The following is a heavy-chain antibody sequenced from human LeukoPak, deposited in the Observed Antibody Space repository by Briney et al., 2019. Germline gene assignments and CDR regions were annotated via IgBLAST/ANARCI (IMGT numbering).Heavy chain of an antibody. CDR2: IWYDGSNK. D-gene: IGHD5-24*01. CDR3: ANIRDGYSNFDY. V-gene: IGHV3-30*02. Sequence: PGGSLRLSCAASGFTFSSYGMHWVRQAPGKGLEWVAVIWYDGSNKYYADSVKGRFTISRDNSKNTLYLQMNSLRAEDTAVYYCANIRDGYSNFDYWGQGTLVTVSS. CDR1: GFTFSSYG. J-gene: IGHJ4*02.